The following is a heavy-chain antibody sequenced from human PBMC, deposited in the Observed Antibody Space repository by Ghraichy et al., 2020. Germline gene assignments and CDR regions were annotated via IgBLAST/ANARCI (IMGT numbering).Heavy chain of an antibody. J-gene: IGHJ4*02. V-gene: IGHV3-48*03. CDR1: GFTFSTCE. D-gene: IGHD1-26*01. CDR2: ISSSGSTI. Sequence: GGSLRLSCAASGFTFSTCEMNWVRQAPGKGLEWVSYISSSGSTIYYADSVKGRFTVSRDNAKNSLYLQMNSLGVEDTALYYCARHQGGSYSSVGFDYWGREPCSPSPQ. CDR3: ARHQGGSYSSVGFDY.